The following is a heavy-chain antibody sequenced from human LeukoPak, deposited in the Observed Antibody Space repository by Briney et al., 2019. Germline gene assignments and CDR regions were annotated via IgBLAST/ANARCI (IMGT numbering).Heavy chain of an antibody. CDR2: INPNSGGT. CDR1: GYTFTGYY. CDR3: ARDPSSRPSGSYYSYYYGMDV. V-gene: IGHV1-2*02. J-gene: IGHJ6*02. Sequence: APVKVSCKASGYTFTGYYMHWVRQAPGQGLEWMGWINPNSGGTNYAQKFQGRVTMTRDTSISTAYMELSRLRSDDTAVYYCARDPSSRPSGSYYSYYYGMDVWGQGTTVTVSS. D-gene: IGHD1-26*01.